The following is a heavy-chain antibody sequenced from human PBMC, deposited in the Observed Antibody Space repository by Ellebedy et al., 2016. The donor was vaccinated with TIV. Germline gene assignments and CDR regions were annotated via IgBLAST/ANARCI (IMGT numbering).Heavy chain of an antibody. CDR3: VRGDYHSSVYVPFIFFDP. J-gene: IGHJ5*02. D-gene: IGHD5/OR15-5a*01. CDR2: INQDGSEK. Sequence: GESLKISCAASGLTFSDYWMSWVRQVPGKGPEWVANINQDGSEKYYLDSVKGRFTISRDNAKDSLYLQMRSLRAEDTAVYYCVRGDYHSSVYVPFIFFDPWGQGTLVTVSS. CDR1: GLTFSDYW. V-gene: IGHV3-7*01.